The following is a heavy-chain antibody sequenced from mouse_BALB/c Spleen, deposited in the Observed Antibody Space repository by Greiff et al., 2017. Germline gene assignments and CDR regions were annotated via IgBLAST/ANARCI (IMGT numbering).Heavy chain of an antibody. V-gene: IGHV5-6*01. J-gene: IGHJ4*01. D-gene: IGHD1-1*01. CDR1: GFTFSSYG. CDR3: ASLVADAMDY. Sequence: EVHLVESGGDLVKPGGSLKLSCAASGFTFSSYGMSWVRQTPDKRLEWVATISSGGSYTYYPDSVKGRFTISRDNAKNTLYLQMSSLKSEDTAMYYCASLVADAMDYWGQGTSVTVAS. CDR2: ISSGGSYT.